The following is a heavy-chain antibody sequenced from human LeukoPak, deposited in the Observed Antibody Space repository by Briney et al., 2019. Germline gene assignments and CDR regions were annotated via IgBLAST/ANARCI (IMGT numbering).Heavy chain of an antibody. CDR3: ARDWPRIRRYFDY. J-gene: IGHJ4*02. Sequence: ASVKVSCKASGYTFTGYYMHWVRQAPGQGLEWMGWINPNSGGTNYAQKFQGRVTMTRDTSISTAYMELSRLRPDDTAVYYCARDWPRIRRYFDYWGQGTLVTVSS. CDR2: INPNSGGT. D-gene: IGHD2/OR15-2a*01. V-gene: IGHV1-2*02. CDR1: GYTFTGYY.